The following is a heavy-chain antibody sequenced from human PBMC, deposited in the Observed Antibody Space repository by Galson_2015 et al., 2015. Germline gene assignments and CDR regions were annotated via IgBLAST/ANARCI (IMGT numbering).Heavy chain of an antibody. CDR2: ISYDGSKK. D-gene: IGHD6-19*01. V-gene: IGHV3-30*18. CDR1: GFTFSNYG. CDR3: AKVRSIKAVAGPDFDY. Sequence: SLRLSCAASGFTFSNYGMHWVRQAPGKGLEWAAVISYDGSKKNYADSVKGRFTISRDNSKNTLYLQMNSLRAEDTAVYYCAKVRSIKAVAGPDFDYWGQGTLVTVSS. J-gene: IGHJ4*02.